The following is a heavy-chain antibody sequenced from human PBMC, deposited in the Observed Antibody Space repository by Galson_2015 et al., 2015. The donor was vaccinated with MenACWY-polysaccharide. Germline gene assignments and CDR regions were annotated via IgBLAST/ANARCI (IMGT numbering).Heavy chain of an antibody. D-gene: IGHD6-19*01. V-gene: IGHV1-8*01. Sequence: SVKVSCKAPGYTFTSYDINWVRQATGQGPEWMGWMNPNSGNTGYAQKFQGRVTMTRNTSISTAYMELSSLRSEDTAVYYCARGLPRRRSGWYIRDYRGQGTLVTVSS. CDR1: GYTFTSYD. CDR2: MNPNSGNT. CDR3: ARGLPRRRSGWYIRDY. J-gene: IGHJ4*02.